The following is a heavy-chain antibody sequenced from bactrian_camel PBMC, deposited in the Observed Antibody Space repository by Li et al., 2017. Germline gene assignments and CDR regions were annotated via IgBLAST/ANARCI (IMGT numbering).Heavy chain of an antibody. D-gene: IGHD4*01. CDR1: GGPYAGHC. CDR2: IFTGGPAV. V-gene: IGHV3-3*01. Sequence: HVQLVESGGGSVQPGGAMRLSCVSSGGPYAGHCMGWFRQDPGKEREVIATIFTGGPAVYYTDSVKGRFTISQNNAVNTLYLQMNSLKPEDTAMYYCAAAGPVCDGLATIASIRPPPDPYYGQGTQVTVS. J-gene: IGHJ4*01.